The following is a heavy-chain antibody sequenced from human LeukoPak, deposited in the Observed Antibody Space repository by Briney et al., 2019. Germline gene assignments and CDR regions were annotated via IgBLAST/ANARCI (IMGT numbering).Heavy chain of an antibody. Sequence: ASVKVSCKASGYTFTGYYMHWVRQAPGQGLEWMGWINPNSGGTNYAQKFQGRVTMTRDTSISTAYMELSRLRSDDTAVYYCAAPGYDILTGYPGWDYYYYMDVWGKGTTVTVSS. CDR1: GYTFTGYY. CDR3: AAPGYDILTGYPGWDYYYYMDV. V-gene: IGHV1-2*02. D-gene: IGHD3-9*01. J-gene: IGHJ6*03. CDR2: INPNSGGT.